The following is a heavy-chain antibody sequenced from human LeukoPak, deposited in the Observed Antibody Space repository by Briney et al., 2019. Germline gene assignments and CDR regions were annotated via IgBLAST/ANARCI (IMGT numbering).Heavy chain of an antibody. Sequence: SETLSLTCTVSGGSISSYYWNWIRQPPGKGLEWIGYMYYSGSTNYNPSLKSRVTISVDTSKNQFSLMLSSVTAADTAVYYCARTMEVMETGGYYFDYWGQGTLVTVSS. D-gene: IGHD3-16*01. J-gene: IGHJ4*02. CDR1: GGSISSYY. CDR3: ARTMEVMETGGYYFDY. V-gene: IGHV4-59*01. CDR2: MYYSGST.